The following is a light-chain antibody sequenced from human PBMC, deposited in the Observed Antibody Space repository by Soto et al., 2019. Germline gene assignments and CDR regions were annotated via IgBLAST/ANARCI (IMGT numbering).Light chain of an antibody. CDR3: QQYKNWPPIT. V-gene: IGKV3-15*01. CDR1: QSVSSN. Sequence: EIVMTQSPATLSVSTGERATLSCRASQSVSSNLAWYQQKPGQAPRLLIYGASTRATGIPARFSGSGSGTEFTITISSLQSEDFAVYYCQQYKNWPPITFGGGTKVEIK. CDR2: GAS. J-gene: IGKJ4*01.